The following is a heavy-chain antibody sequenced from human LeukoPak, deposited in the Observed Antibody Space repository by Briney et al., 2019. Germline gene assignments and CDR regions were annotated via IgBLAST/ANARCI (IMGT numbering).Heavy chain of an antibody. V-gene: IGHV3-43D*03. J-gene: IGHJ6*03. Sequence: GGSLRLSCAASGFTFDDYAMHWVRQAPGKGLEWVSLINWDGGSTYYADSVKGRFTISRDNSKNSLYLQMNILRAEENALIEFAKDGGSGVAGQDYYYYYYMDVWGKGTTVTVSS. CDR1: GFTFDDYA. CDR3: AKDGGSGVAGQDYYYYYYMDV. CDR2: INWDGGST. D-gene: IGHD6-19*01.